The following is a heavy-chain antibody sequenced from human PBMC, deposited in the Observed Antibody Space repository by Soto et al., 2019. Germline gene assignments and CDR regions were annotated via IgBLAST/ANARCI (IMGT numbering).Heavy chain of an antibody. CDR1: GGSFSGYY. J-gene: IGHJ6*03. CDR3: ARGRITQRITIFGVVPANYMDV. D-gene: IGHD3-3*01. CDR2: INHSGST. V-gene: IGHV4-34*01. Sequence: PSETLSLTCAVYGGSFSGYYWSWIRQPPGKGLEWIGEINHSGSTNYNPSLKSRVTISVDTSENQFSLKLSSVTAADTAVYYCARGRITQRITIFGVVPANYMDVWGKGTTVTVSS.